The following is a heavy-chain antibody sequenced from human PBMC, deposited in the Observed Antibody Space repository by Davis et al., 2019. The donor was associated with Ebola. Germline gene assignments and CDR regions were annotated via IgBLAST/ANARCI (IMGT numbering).Heavy chain of an antibody. J-gene: IGHJ5*02. D-gene: IGHD1-14*01. CDR3: AKDRKRPTWFDP. Sequence: DSVKGRFTISRDNAKNSLYLQMNSLRAEDTAVYYCAKDRKRPTWFDPWGQGTLVTVSS. V-gene: IGHV3-7*03.